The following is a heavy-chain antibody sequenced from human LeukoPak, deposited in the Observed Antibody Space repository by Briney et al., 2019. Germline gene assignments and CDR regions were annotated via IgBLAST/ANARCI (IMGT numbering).Heavy chain of an antibody. CDR3: AREVRKLSGLFDP. CDR1: GGSISSGGYY. Sequence: SETLSLTCTVSGGSISSGGYYWSWIRQHPGKGLEWIGYIYYSGSTYYNPSLKSRVTISVDTSKNQFCLKLSSVTAADTAVYYCAREVRKLSGLFDPWGQGTLVTVSS. J-gene: IGHJ5*02. CDR2: IYYSGST. V-gene: IGHV4-31*03. D-gene: IGHD1-26*01.